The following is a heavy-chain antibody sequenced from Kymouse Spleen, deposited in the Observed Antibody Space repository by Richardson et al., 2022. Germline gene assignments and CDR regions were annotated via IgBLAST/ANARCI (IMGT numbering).Heavy chain of an antibody. V-gene: IGHV3-33*01. CDR2: IWYDGSNK. CDR3: ARNYLEPYYYYYGMDV. CDR1: GFTFSSYG. J-gene: IGHJ6*02. D-gene: IGHD1-1*01,IGHD1-20*01,IGHD1-7*01. Sequence: QVQLVESGGGVVQPGRSLRLSCAASGFTFSSYGMHWVRQAPGKGLEWVAVIWYDGSNKYYADSVKGRFTISRDNSKNTLYLQMNSLRAEDTAVYYCARNYLEPYYYYYGMDVWGQGTTVTVSS.